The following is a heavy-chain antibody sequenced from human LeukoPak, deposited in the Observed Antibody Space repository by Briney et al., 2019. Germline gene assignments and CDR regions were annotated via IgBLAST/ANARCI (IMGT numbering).Heavy chain of an antibody. Sequence: GGSLRLSCAASEFTFSNYAMTWVRQAPGKGLEWVSGISGSGGSTYYADSVRGRFTISRDNFKNTMYMQMNSLRAEHTAIYYCARTGVGGGYRFDYWGQGTLVTVSS. CDR1: EFTFSNYA. V-gene: IGHV3-23*01. J-gene: IGHJ4*02. CDR3: ARTGVGGGYRFDY. D-gene: IGHD1-26*01. CDR2: ISGSGGST.